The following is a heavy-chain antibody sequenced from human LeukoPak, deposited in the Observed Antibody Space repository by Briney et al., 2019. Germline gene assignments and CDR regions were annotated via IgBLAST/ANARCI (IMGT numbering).Heavy chain of an antibody. V-gene: IGHV3-9*01. D-gene: IGHD3-3*01. CDR2: ISWNSGSI. CDR1: GFTFDDYA. Sequence: GGSLRLSCAASGFTFDDYAMHWVRQAPGKGLEWVSGISWNSGSIGYADSVKGRFTISRDNSKNSLYLQMNSLRAEDTAVYYCARDGEYYDFWSGYYTKYYFDYWGQGTLVTVSS. CDR3: ARDGEYYDFWSGYYTKYYFDY. J-gene: IGHJ4*02.